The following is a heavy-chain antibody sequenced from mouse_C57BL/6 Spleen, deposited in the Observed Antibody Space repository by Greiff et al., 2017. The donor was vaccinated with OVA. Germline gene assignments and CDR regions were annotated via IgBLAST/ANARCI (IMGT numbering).Heavy chain of an antibody. J-gene: IGHJ4*01. CDR2: IYPGDGDT. CDR1: GYAFSSSW. V-gene: IGHV1-82*01. CDR3: ARWRYYESLYYYAMDY. Sequence: VQLQQSGPELVKPGASVKNSCKASGYAFSSSWMNWVKQRPGKGLEWIGRIYPGDGDTNYNGKFKGKATLTADKSSSTAYMQLSSLTSEDSAVYFCARWRYYESLYYYAMDYWGQGTSVTVSS. D-gene: IGHD2-4*01.